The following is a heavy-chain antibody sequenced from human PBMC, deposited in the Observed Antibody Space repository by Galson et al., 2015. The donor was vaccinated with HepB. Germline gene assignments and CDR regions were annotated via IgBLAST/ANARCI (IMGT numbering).Heavy chain of an antibody. CDR1: GLSFSDLY. J-gene: IGHJ5*02. Sequence: SLRLSCAVSGLSFSDLYMTWIRQAPGEGLEWISYISDSGAISYYADSVKGRFTVSRDNAKKSLFLQMNSLRAEDTAVYYRAKAAGWFDPLGQGTLVTVST. V-gene: IGHV3-11*01. CDR2: ISDSGAIS. CDR3: AKAAGWFDP.